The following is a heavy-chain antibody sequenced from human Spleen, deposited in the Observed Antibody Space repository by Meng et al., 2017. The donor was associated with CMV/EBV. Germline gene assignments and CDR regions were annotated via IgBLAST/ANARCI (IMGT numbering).Heavy chain of an antibody. V-gene: IGHV3-11*04. CDR3: ARDVAPQLHVVLMAARPPCNCMDV. CDR1: GFTFSDYY. D-gene: IGHD2-2*01. Sequence: GESLKISCAASGFTFSDYYMTWIRQTPGKGLEWISYISASGDSIYSADSLKGRFTISMDNAKNSHYLQMNSLRVEDTGTYYCARDVAPQLHVVLMAARPPCNCMDVWGQGTTVTVSS. CDR2: ISASGDSI. J-gene: IGHJ6*02.